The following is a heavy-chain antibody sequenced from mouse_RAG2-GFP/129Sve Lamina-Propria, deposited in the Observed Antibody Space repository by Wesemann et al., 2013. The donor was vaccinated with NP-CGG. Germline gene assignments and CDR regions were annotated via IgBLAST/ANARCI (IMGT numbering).Heavy chain of an antibody. CDR2: INTYSGVP. D-gene: IGHD1-1*01. CDR3: ARSVATTVDWYFDV. CDR1: GYTFTTYG. Sequence: PELKKPGETVKISCKASGYTFTTYGMSWVKQAPGKGLKWMGWINTYSGVPTYADDFKGRFAFSLETSASTAYLQINNLKNEDTATYFCARSVATTVDWYFDVWGTGTTVTVSS. J-gene: IGHJ1*03. V-gene: IGHV9-3*01.